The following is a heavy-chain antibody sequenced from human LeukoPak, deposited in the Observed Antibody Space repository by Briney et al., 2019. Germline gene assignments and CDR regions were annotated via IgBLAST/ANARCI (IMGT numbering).Heavy chain of an antibody. CDR1: GGTFSSYA. D-gene: IGHD2-2*01. V-gene: IGHV1-69*13. CDR2: IIPIFGTA. J-gene: IGHJ4*02. CDR3: ARDRPQGDVVVPAAN. Sequence: ASVKVSCKASGGTFSSYAISWVRQAPGQGPEWMGGIIPIFGTANYAQKFQGRVTITADESTSTAYMELSSLRSEDTAVYYCARDRPQGDVVVPAANWGQGTLVTVSS.